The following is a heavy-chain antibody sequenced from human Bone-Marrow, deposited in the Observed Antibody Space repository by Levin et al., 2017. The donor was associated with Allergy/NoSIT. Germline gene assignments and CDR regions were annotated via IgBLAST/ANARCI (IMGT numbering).Heavy chain of an antibody. Sequence: HSGGSLRLSCAASGFTFDDYGMHWVRQVPGKGLEWVAGINWNSETIGYGDSVKGRFTISRDNTKNSLFLQMNSLRPEDTAFYFCAKTAKAAGNNWFDSWGQGTLVIVSS. V-gene: IGHV3-9*01. CDR1: GFTFDDYG. CDR2: INWNSETI. J-gene: IGHJ5*01. D-gene: IGHD6-13*01. CDR3: AKTAKAAGNNWFDS.